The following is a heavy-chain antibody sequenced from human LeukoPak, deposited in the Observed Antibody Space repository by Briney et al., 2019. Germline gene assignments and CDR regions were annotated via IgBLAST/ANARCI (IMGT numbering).Heavy chain of an antibody. J-gene: IGHJ4*02. D-gene: IGHD2-15*01. V-gene: IGHV3-23*01. CDR2: ISGGGGTT. CDR1: GFTFSSYA. Sequence: GGSLRLSCAASGFTFSSYAMSWVRQAPGMGLEWVSVISGGGGTTFYADSVKGRFTISRDNSKNTEYLQMNSLRAEDTAVYYCAKRDCSGGSCYSPLDYWGQGTLVTVSS. CDR3: AKRDCSGGSCYSPLDY.